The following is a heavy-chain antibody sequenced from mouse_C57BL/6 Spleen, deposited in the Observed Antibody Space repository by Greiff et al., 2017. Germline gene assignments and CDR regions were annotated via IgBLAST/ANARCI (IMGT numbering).Heavy chain of an antibody. V-gene: IGHV6-3*01. CDR2: IRLKSDNYAT. J-gene: IGHJ2*01. D-gene: IGHD1-1*01. CDR3: TEISSITTVFDY. CDR1: GFTFSNYW. Sequence: EVHLVESGGGLVQPGGSMKLSCVASGFTFSNYWMNWVRQSPEKGLEWVAQIRLKSDNYATHYAESVKGRFTISRDDSKSSVYLQMNNLRAEDTGIYYCTEISSITTVFDYWGQGTTLTVSS.